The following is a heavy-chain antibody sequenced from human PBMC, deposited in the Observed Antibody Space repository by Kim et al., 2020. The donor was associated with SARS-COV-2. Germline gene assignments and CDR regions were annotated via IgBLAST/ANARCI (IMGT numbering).Heavy chain of an antibody. CDR2: IYSGGST. CDR1: GFTVSSNY. D-gene: IGHD3-9*01. CDR3: ARRLDARLRYFDWLPYYYGMDV. V-gene: IGHV3-66*02. Sequence: GGSLRLSCAASGFTVSSNYMSWVRQAPGKGLEWVSVIYSGGSTYYADSVKGRFTISRDNSKNTLYLQMNSLRAEDTAVYYCARRLDARLRYFDWLPYYYGMDVWGQGTTVTVSS. J-gene: IGHJ6*02.